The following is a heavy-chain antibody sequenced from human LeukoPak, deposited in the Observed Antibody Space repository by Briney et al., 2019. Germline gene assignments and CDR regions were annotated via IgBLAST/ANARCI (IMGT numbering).Heavy chain of an antibody. CDR1: GFIFNNYA. Sequence: GGSLRLSCAGSGFIFNNYAMHWVRQPPGKGLEWVSAISNTGGSTYYADSVKGRFTISRDKSKNTLSLQMNSLRAEDTAVYYCAQQVGYCSSGSCYFTYWGQGTLVTVSS. J-gene: IGHJ1*01. V-gene: IGHV3-23*01. CDR3: AQQVGYCSSGSCYFTY. D-gene: IGHD2-15*01. CDR2: ISNTGGST.